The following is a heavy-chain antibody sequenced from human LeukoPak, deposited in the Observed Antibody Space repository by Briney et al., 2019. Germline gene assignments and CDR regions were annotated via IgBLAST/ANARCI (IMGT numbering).Heavy chain of an antibody. CDR1: GGSISSNIW. CDR2: IFHSGST. CDR3: ARRTTFPVVGMDV. V-gene: IGHV4-4*02. Sequence: SETLSLTCAVSGGSISSNIWWTWVRQPPGKGLEWIGEIFHSGSTNYTPSLKSRVTISVDKSKNQFSLKLNPVTAADTAVYYCARRTTFPVVGMDVWGQGTTVTVSS. J-gene: IGHJ6*02. D-gene: IGHD1-7*01.